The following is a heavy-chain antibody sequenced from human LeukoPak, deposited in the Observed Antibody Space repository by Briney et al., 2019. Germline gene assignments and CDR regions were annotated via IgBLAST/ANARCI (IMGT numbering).Heavy chain of an antibody. CDR2: ISGSGHST. J-gene: IGHJ4*02. D-gene: IGHD6-19*01. CDR1: RFTFSSYA. V-gene: IGHV3-23*01. CDR3: AKPSSGWYFGPFDY. Sequence: PGGSLRLSCAVSRFTFSSYAMSWVRQAPGKGLEWVSSISGSGHSTYYADSVKGRFTISRDNSKNTLYLQMNSLRAEDTAVYYCAKPSSGWYFGPFDYWGQGTLVTVSS.